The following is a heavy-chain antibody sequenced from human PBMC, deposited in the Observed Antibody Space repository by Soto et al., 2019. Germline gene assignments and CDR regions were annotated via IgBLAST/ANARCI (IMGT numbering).Heavy chain of an antibody. CDR1: GGSISSGDYY. J-gene: IGHJ4*02. CDR3: ASFTYYDTSGYSTD. D-gene: IGHD3-22*01. V-gene: IGHV4-30-4*01. CDR2: IYYSGST. Sequence: SETLSLTCTVSGGSISSGDYYWSWIRQPPGKGLEWIGYIYYSGSTYYNPSLKRRVTISVNTYKNQFPLKLSSVTAADTAVYYCASFTYYDTSGYSTDWGQGTLVTV.